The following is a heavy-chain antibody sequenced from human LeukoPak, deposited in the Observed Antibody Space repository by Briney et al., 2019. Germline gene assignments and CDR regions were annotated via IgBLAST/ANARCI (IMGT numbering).Heavy chain of an antibody. CDR1: GGSISSYY. CDR2: IYYSGST. D-gene: IGHD3-3*01. Sequence: PSETLSLTCTVSGGSISSYYWSWIRQPPGKGLEWIGYIYYSGSTNYNPSLKSRVTISVDTSKNQFSLKLSSVTAADTAVYYCATHSGLYYDFWSGYYLDYWGQGTLVTVSS. CDR3: ATHSGLYYDFWSGYYLDY. V-gene: IGHV4-59*01. J-gene: IGHJ4*02.